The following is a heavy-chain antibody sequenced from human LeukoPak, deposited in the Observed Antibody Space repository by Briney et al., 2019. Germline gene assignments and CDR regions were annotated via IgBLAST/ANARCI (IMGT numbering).Heavy chain of an antibody. D-gene: IGHD2-15*01. V-gene: IGHV3-30-3*01. CDR3: ARGSVGTPPPFGF. CDR1: GFTFNNFA. CDR2: ISSDGSIK. Sequence: GGSLRLSCEASGFTFNNFAIHWVRQPPGKGLDWVALISSDGSIKRYADSVKGRFTISRDNSALYLQMNSLRTEDTAVYYCARGSVGTPPPFGFWGQGTLVTVSS. J-gene: IGHJ4*02.